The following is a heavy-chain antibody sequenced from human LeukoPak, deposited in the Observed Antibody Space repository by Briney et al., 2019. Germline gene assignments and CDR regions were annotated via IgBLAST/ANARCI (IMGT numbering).Heavy chain of an antibody. CDR2: MNPNSGGT. CDR3: ARAVNNYYYYMDV. J-gene: IGHJ6*03. CDR1: GYTFTGHY. Sequence: ASVKVSCKTSGYTFTGHYMHWVRQAPGQGLEWMGWMNPNSGGTNYAQKLQGRVTMTTDTSTSTAYMELRSLRSDDTAVYYCARAVNNYYYYMDVWGKGTTVTVSS. V-gene: IGHV1-2*02.